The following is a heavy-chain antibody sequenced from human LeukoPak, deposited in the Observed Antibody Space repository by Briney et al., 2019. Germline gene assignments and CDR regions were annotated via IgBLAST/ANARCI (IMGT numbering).Heavy chain of an antibody. V-gene: IGHV4-59*01. J-gene: IGHJ4*02. CDR3: ARRYSSSWYFDF. CDR2: IYYSGST. CDR1: GGSISSYY. D-gene: IGHD6-13*01. Sequence: SETLSLTCTVSGGSISSYYWSWIRQPPGKGLEWIGYIYYSGSTDYNPSLRSRVTISGDTSKNQLSLKLRSVIAADTAVYYCARRYSSSWYFDFWGQGTLVTVSS.